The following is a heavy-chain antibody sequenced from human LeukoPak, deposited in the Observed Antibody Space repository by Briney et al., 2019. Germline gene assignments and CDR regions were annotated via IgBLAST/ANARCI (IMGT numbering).Heavy chain of an antibody. CDR1: GFTFSRYG. CDR3: AKDSSWAFDY. V-gene: IGHV3-30*02. J-gene: IGHJ4*02. D-gene: IGHD6-13*01. CDR2: IRKDGSDK. Sequence: GGSLRLSCGAPGFTFSRYGMHWVRQAPGKGLEWVTYIRKDGSDKYYADSVKGRFTISRDSSKNMVYLQMNSLRAEDTGIYYCAKDSSWAFDYWGQGTLVSVSS.